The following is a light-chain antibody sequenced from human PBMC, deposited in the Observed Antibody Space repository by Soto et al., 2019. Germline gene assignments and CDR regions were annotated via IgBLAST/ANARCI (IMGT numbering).Light chain of an antibody. J-gene: IGKJ5*01. CDR2: DAS. V-gene: IGKV1-39*01. CDR1: QSISTY. CDR3: QQSYMDPFT. Sequence: DIQMTQSPSSLSASVGNRVTITCRASQSISTYLNWYQKKPGKAPNLLIYDASRLQSGVPSSFSGSGGGTDFTLSISSVQPEDFATYFCQQSYMDPFTFGQGTRLEIK.